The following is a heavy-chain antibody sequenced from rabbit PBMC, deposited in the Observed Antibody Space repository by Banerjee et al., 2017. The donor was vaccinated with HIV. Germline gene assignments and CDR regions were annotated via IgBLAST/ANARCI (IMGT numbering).Heavy chain of an antibody. V-gene: IGHV1S40*01. J-gene: IGHJ4*01. CDR3: ARDFNF. CDR2: IYAGSSGST. Sequence: QSLEESGGDLVKPGASLTLTCTASGFDFSSSYYMCWVRQAPGKGLEWIACIYAGSSGSTYYASWAKGRFTISKTSSTTVTLQMTSLTAADTATYFCARDFNFWGPGTLVTVS. CDR1: GFDFSSSYY.